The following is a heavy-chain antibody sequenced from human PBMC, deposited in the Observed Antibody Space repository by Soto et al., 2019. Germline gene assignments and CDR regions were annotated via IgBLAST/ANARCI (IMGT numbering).Heavy chain of an antibody. Sequence: SETLSLTCTVSGGSISSYYWSWIRQPPGKGLEWIGYIYYGGSTNYNPSLKSRVTISVDTSKNQFSLKLSSVTAADTAVYYCARSPAVAGTFGYWGQGTLVTVSS. CDR2: IYYGGST. CDR3: ARSPAVAGTFGY. D-gene: IGHD6-19*01. V-gene: IGHV4-59*01. J-gene: IGHJ4*02. CDR1: GGSISSYY.